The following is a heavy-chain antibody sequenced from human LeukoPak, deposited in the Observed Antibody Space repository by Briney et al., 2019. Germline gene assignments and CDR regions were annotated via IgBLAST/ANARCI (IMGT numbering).Heavy chain of an antibody. Sequence: GGSLRLSCAASGFTFSSYWMHWVRQAPGKGLVWVSRINSDGSSTSYADSVKGRFTISRDNAKNTLYLQMNSLRAEDTAVYYCARVGIAVAGDYWGQGTLVTVSS. J-gene: IGHJ4*02. CDR3: ARVGIAVAGDY. V-gene: IGHV3-74*01. CDR1: GFTFSSYW. D-gene: IGHD6-19*01. CDR2: INSDGSST.